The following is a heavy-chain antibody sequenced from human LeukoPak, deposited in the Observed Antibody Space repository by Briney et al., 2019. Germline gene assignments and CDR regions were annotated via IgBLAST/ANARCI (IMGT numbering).Heavy chain of an antibody. CDR1: GGSISSYY. Sequence: SETLSLTCTVSGGSISSYYWSWIRQPPGKGLEWIGYIYYSGSTNYNPSFKSRVTISVDTSKSQFSLKLSSVTAADTAVYYCATWTAIVGATGGVFDYWGQGTLVTVSS. J-gene: IGHJ4*02. CDR3: ATWTAIVGATGGVFDY. CDR2: IYYSGST. D-gene: IGHD1-26*01. V-gene: IGHV4-59*01.